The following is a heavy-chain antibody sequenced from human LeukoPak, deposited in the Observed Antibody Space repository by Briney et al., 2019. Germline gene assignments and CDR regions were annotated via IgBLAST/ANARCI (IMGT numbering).Heavy chain of an antibody. CDR3: ARGGIVGSAFDY. V-gene: IGHV5-51*01. CDR1: GYSFSSFW. J-gene: IGHJ4*02. Sequence: GEPLKISCQGSGYSFSSFWIGWVRQMPGKGLGWMGIIYPGDSDTRYSPSFQGQVTISADNFISTAYLQWSSLKASNTAMYYCARGGIVGSAFDYWGQGTLVTVSS. D-gene: IGHD1-26*01. CDR2: IYPGDSDT.